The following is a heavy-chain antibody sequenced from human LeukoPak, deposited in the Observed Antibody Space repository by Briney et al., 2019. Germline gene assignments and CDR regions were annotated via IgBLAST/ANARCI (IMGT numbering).Heavy chain of an antibody. D-gene: IGHD3-10*01. CDR3: ARESQAYYYGSGSPNY. Sequence: GGSLRLSCAASGFTFSSYAMHWVGQAPGKGVERAAVISYDGSNKYYADSVKGRFTISRDNSKNTLYLQMNSLRAEDTAVYYCARESQAYYYGSGSPNYWGQGTLVTVSS. J-gene: IGHJ4*02. CDR2: ISYDGSNK. V-gene: IGHV3-30*04. CDR1: GFTFSSYA.